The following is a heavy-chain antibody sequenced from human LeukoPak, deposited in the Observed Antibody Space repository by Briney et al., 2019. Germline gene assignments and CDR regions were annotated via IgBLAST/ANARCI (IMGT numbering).Heavy chain of an antibody. CDR1: GYNFDKFG. D-gene: IGHD6-13*01. Sequence: GASVKVSCKASGYNFDKFGIAWVRQAPGQGLEWMGWINTHNGNTKYAQQDQGRVTMTTDSSTRTVYMELRSLRSDDTAVYFCARDTPQHLKRYDYWGQGTQVTVSS. V-gene: IGHV1-18*01. CDR2: INTHNGNT. CDR3: ARDTPQHLKRYDY. J-gene: IGHJ4*02.